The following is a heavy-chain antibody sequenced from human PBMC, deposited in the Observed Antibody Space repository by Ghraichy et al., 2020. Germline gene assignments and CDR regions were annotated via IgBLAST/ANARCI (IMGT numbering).Heavy chain of an antibody. CDR1: GDTFTNYA. CDR2: IIPISGTT. CDR3: ARVIKPLQDLDY. V-gene: IGHV1-69*06. D-gene: IGHD2-15*01. Sequence: SVKVSCKASGDTFTNYAISWVRQAPGQGLEWMGGIIPISGTTNYAQKFQDRVTITADKSTSTVYMELSSLRSDDTAVYYCARVIKPLQDLDYWGQGTLVIVSS. J-gene: IGHJ4*02.